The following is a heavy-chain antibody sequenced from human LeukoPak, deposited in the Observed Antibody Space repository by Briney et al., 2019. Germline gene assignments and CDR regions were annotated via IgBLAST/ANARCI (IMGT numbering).Heavy chain of an antibody. J-gene: IGHJ3*02. CDR2: ISYDGSNK. CDR3: ASTLGYCSSTSCPWAFDI. D-gene: IGHD2-2*01. CDR1: GFTFSSYS. V-gene: IGHV3-30*03. Sequence: QPGGSLRLSCAASGFTFSSYSMNWVRQAPGKGLEWVAVISYDGSNKYYADSVKGRFTISRDNSKNTLYLQMNSLRAEDTAVYYCASTLGYCSSTSCPWAFDIWGQGTMVTVSS.